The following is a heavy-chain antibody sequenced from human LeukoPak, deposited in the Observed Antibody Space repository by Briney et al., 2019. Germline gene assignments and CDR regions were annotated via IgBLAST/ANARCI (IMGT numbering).Heavy chain of an antibody. Sequence: GGSLRLSCAASGFTFSSYAMSWVRQAPGKGLEWVSSISGSGDNTYSVDSVKGRFTISRDNSKNTLYLQMNSLGAEDRAVYYCANGYSSFFDYWGQGTLVTVSS. CDR3: ANGYSSFFDY. CDR2: ISGSGDNT. D-gene: IGHD6-19*01. CDR1: GFTFSSYA. V-gene: IGHV3-23*01. J-gene: IGHJ4*02.